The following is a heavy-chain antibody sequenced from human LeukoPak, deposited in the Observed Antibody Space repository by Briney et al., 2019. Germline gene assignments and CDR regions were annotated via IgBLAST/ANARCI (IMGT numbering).Heavy chain of an antibody. Sequence: SETLSLTCAVYGGSFSGYYWSWIRQPPGKGLEWIGEINHSGSTNYNPSLKSRATISVDTSKNQFSLKLSSVTAADTAVYYCARVIVGSSYYFDYWGQGTLVTVSS. D-gene: IGHD6-13*01. CDR3: ARVIVGSSYYFDY. CDR1: GGSFSGYY. CDR2: INHSGST. J-gene: IGHJ4*02. V-gene: IGHV4-34*01.